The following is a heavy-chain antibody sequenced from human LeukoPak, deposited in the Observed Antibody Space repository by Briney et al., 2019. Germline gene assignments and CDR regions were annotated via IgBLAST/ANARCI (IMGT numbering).Heavy chain of an antibody. V-gene: IGHV3-21*01. D-gene: IGHD4-23*01. J-gene: IGHJ5*02. CDR3: ARNPFKNGGNSDLRRFDP. CDR2: ISSSSSYI. CDR1: GFTFSSYS. Sequence: AGGSLRLSCAASGFTFSSYSVNWVRQAPGKGLEWVSSISSSSSYIYYADSVKGRFTISRDNAKNSLYLQMNSLRAEDTAVYYCARNPFKNGGNSDLRRFDPWGQGTLVTVSS.